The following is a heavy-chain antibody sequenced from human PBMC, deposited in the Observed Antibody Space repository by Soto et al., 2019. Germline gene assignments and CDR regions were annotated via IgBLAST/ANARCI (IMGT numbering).Heavy chain of an antibody. CDR3: ARVSDFWSGPFDY. CDR1: GGTFSSYA. J-gene: IGHJ4*01. Sequence: ASVKVSCKASGGTFSSYAISWVRQAPGQGLEWMGGIIPIFGTANYAQKFQGRVTITADESTSTAYMELSSLRSEDTAVYYCARVSDFWSGPFDYWGRGTLVTVSS. D-gene: IGHD3-3*01. CDR2: IIPIFGTA. V-gene: IGHV1-69*13.